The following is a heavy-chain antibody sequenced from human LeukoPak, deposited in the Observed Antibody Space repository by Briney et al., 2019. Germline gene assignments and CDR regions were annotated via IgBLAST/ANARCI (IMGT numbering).Heavy chain of an antibody. CDR3: AKSLMVRGYYYMDV. D-gene: IGHD3-10*01. V-gene: IGHV3-33*06. CDR2: IWYDGSNK. J-gene: IGHJ6*03. CDR1: GFTFSSYG. Sequence: PGGSLRLSCAASGFTFSSYGMHWVRQAPGKGLEWVAVIWYDGSNKYYADSVKGRFTISRDNSKNTLYLQMNSLRAEDTAVYYCAKSLMVRGYYYMDVWGKGTTVTVSS.